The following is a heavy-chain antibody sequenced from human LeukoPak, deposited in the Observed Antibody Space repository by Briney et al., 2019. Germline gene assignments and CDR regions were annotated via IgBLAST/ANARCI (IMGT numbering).Heavy chain of an antibody. V-gene: IGHV3-48*02. D-gene: IGHD3-10*01. CDR1: GFTVSSYS. J-gene: IGHJ3*02. CDR2: INIISSEI. CDR3: ARDRAYAFDN. Sequence: GGYLRLSCAASGFTVSSYSMNWVRQAPGKGLEWVSYINIISSEIYYGDSVKGRFTISTDNAKNSVYLQMNSLRDEDTAVYYCARDRAYAFDNWGQGTMVTVSS.